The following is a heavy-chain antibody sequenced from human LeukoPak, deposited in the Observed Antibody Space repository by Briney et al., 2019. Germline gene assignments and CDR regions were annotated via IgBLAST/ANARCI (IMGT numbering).Heavy chain of an antibody. V-gene: IGHV4-39*01. CDR1: GGSVSNSNYC. CDR3: ARPLDCNYGGTAFDI. J-gene: IGHJ3*02. CDR2: IDYSGSP. Sequence: SETPSLTCTVPGGSVSNSNYCWGWIRQPPGKQLEWIGSIDYSGSPLYNPSLKSRVTISVDTSKNQFSLKLSSVTAADTAVYYCARPLDCNYGGTAFDIWGQGTMVTVSS. D-gene: IGHD4-23*01.